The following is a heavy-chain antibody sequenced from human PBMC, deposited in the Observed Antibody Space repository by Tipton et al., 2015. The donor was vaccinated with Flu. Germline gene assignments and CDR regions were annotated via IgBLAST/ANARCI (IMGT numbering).Heavy chain of an antibody. V-gene: IGHV3-23*01. CDR1: GFTFSSYA. CDR3: ARESDPNSMVRGVMDV. J-gene: IGHJ6*04. D-gene: IGHD3-10*01. CDR2: ISYSGGST. Sequence: SLRLSCVASGFTFSSYAMSWVRQAPGKGLEWVSGISYSGGSTYYADSVKGRFTISRDSSENTLYLQMGNLRAEDTAVYYCARESDPNSMVRGVMDVWGKGTTVTVSS.